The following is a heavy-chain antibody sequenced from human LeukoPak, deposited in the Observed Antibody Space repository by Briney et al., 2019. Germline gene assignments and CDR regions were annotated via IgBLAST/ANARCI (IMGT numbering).Heavy chain of an antibody. D-gene: IGHD6-19*01. CDR1: GFTFSSYA. J-gene: IGHJ4*02. Sequence: GGSLRLSCAASGFTFSSYAVTWVRQAPGKGLEWVSAISAGGGSTYYADSVKGRFTISRDNSKNTLYLQLNSLRAEDTAVYYCAKAGGWTNYFDYWGQGTLVTVSS. V-gene: IGHV3-23*01. CDR3: AKAGGWTNYFDY. CDR2: ISAGGGST.